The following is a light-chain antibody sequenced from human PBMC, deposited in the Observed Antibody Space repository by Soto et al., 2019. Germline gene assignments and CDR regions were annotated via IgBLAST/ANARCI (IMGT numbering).Light chain of an antibody. Sequence: QSALTQPASVSGSPGQSITISCTGTSSDIGSYNYVSWYQQHPGKAPKLMIYEVSNRPSGLSNRFSGSKSGNTASLTISGLQTEDEADYYCSSYTSSSTLVFGGGTKVTVL. J-gene: IGLJ3*02. CDR2: EVS. CDR1: SSDIGSYNY. CDR3: SSYTSSSTLV. V-gene: IGLV2-14*01.